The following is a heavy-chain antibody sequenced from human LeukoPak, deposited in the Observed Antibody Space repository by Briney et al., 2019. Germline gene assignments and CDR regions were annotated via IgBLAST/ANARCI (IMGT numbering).Heavy chain of an antibody. D-gene: IGHD3-3*01. Sequence: LSLTCAVCGGVFRGYYWSWIRHAPGKGLEWVSGIYWNGGSTGYAHSVKGRFTISRDNAKNSLYLQMNSLRAEDTALYYCARGGITIFGVVIYMDVWGKGTTVTVSS. V-gene: IGHV3-20*04. CDR2: IYWNGGST. CDR1: GGVFRGYY. CDR3: ARGGITIFGVVIYMDV. J-gene: IGHJ6*03.